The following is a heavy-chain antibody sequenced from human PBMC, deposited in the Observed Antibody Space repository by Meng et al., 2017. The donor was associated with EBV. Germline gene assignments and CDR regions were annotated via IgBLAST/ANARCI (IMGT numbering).Heavy chain of an antibody. J-gene: IGHJ4*02. CDR3: AKSSSSTPGVVDS. D-gene: IGHD2-2*01. CDR1: GASVSGGTFH. Sequence: QVRLRASGPGLVKPSGTLSLTCTVSGASVSGGTFHWSWIRQPPGKELQWIGYIYDGGTTIYNPSLKSRVTIFLDTSRNQFSLGLRSVTTADTAVYYCAKSSSSTPGVVDSWGQGTLVTVSS. V-gene: IGHV4-61*01. CDR2: IYDGGTT.